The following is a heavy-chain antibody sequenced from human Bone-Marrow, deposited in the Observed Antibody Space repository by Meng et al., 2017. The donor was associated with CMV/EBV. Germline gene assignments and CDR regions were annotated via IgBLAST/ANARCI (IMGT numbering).Heavy chain of an antibody. J-gene: IGHJ4*02. Sequence: GESLKISCAVFGFTFSNYDMSWVRQAPGKGLEWVSSISVGGTTFYADSVKGRFTISRDNSKNTLYLQMNSLRAEETAVYYCAKGLGKTAGRFEYWGQGTLVAVSS. CDR1: GFTFSNYD. CDR2: ISVGGTT. CDR3: AKGLGKTAGRFEY. V-gene: IGHV3-23*01. D-gene: IGHD6-13*01.